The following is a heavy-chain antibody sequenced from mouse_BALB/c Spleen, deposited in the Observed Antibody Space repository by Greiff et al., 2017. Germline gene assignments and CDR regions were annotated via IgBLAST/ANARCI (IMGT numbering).Heavy chain of an antibody. D-gene: IGHD2-14*01. Sequence: VQLKQSGAELVKPGASVKLSCTASGFNIKDTYMHWVKQRPEQGLEWIGRIDPANGNTKYDPKFQGKATITADTSSNTAYLQLSSLTSEDTAVYYCARYRYDEGYFDYWGQGTTLTVSS. CDR2: IDPANGNT. CDR3: ARYRYDEGYFDY. J-gene: IGHJ2*01. CDR1: GFNIKDTY. V-gene: IGHV14-3*02.